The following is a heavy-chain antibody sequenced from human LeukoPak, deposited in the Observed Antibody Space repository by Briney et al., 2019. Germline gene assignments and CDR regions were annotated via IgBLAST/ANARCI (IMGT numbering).Heavy chain of an antibody. CDR2: ISGSGGST. CDR1: GFTFSSYA. Sequence: GGSLRLSCAASGFTFSSYAMSWVHQAPGKGLEWVSAISGSGGSTYYADSVKGRFTISRDNSKNTLYLQMNSLRAEDTAVYYCAKDRMDIVVVPAALFSGGFDPWGQGTLVTVSS. J-gene: IGHJ5*02. CDR3: AKDRMDIVVVPAALFSGGFDP. D-gene: IGHD2-2*03. V-gene: IGHV3-23*01.